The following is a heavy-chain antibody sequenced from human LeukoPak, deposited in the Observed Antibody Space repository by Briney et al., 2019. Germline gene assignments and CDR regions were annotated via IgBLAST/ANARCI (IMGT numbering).Heavy chain of an antibody. CDR3: ARGILGISDAFDI. V-gene: IGHV1-46*01. CDR1: GYTFTSYY. D-gene: IGHD1-14*01. J-gene: IGHJ3*02. Sequence: GASVKVPCKASGYTFTSYYMHWVRQAPGQGLEWMGIINPSGGSTSYAQKFQGRVTMTRDTSTSTVYMELSGLRSEDTAVYSCARGILGISDAFDIWGQGTMVTVSS. CDR2: INPSGGST.